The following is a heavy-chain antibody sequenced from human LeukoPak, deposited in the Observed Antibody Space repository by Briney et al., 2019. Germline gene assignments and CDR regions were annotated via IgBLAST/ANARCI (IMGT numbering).Heavy chain of an antibody. J-gene: IGHJ4*02. CDR1: GYTFTSYY. Sequence: GASVKVSCKASGYTFTSYYMHWVRQAPGKGLEWMGIINPSGGSTSYAQKFQGRVTMTRDMSTSTVYMELSSLRSEDTAVYYCARFAVHRRITVAGQFGLDYWGQGTLVSLSS. CDR2: INPSGGST. V-gene: IGHV1-46*01. D-gene: IGHD6-19*01. CDR3: ARFAVHRRITVAGQFGLDY.